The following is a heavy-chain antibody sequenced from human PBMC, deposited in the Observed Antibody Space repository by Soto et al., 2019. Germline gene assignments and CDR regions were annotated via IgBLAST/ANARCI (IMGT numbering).Heavy chain of an antibody. CDR1: GGTFSSYA. CDR3: ARAYGDYVPPDSFRWFDP. Sequence: QVQLVQSGAEVKKPGSSVKVSCKASGGTFSSYAISWVRQAPGQELEWMGGIIPIFGTANYAQKFQGRVTITADESTSTAYMELSSLRAEDTAVYYCARAYGDYVPPDSFRWFDPWGQGTLVTVSS. D-gene: IGHD4-17*01. CDR2: IIPIFGTA. J-gene: IGHJ5*02. V-gene: IGHV1-69*01.